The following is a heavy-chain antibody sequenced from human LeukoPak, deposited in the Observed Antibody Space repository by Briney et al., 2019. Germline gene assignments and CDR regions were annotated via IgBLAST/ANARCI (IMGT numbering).Heavy chain of an antibody. D-gene: IGHD3-3*01. CDR3: ARGKNYDFWSGYRNWFDP. CDR2: IYYSGST. Sequence: SETLSLTCAVSGGSISSGGYYWSWIRQHPGKGLEWIGYIYYSGSTYYNPSLKRRVTISVDTSKNQFSLKLSSVTAADTAVYYCARGKNYDFWSGYRNWFDPWGQGTLVTVSS. V-gene: IGHV4-31*11. J-gene: IGHJ5*02. CDR1: GGSISSGGYY.